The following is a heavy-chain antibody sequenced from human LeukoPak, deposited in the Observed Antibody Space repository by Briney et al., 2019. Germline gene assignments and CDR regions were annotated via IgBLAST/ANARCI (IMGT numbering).Heavy chain of an antibody. CDR2: IQSDGRRK. CDR3: AKEISRVTIGGGIWFDP. D-gene: IGHD2-15*01. Sequence: GGSLRLSCAASGFTFSRYVMHCVPQAPGTRLEWVAFIQSDGRRKDYADSVKGRFAISRDNSKNTVYLQMNSLRADDTAVYYCAKEISRVTIGGGIWFDPWGQGTLVTVSS. V-gene: IGHV3-30*02. CDR1: GFTFSRYV. J-gene: IGHJ5*02.